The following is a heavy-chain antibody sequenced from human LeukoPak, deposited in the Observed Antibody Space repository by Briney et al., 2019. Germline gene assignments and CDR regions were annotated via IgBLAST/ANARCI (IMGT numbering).Heavy chain of an antibody. Sequence: PGGSLTLSCAASGFTFSSYSMNWVRQAPGKGLERVSAISGSGGSTYYADSLKGRSTSSNDNSKNTLYLQMNRLRAEDTAVYSCAKGLWDILVVPDAPFDYWGQGTLVTVSS. CDR2: ISGSGGST. D-gene: IGHD2-2*01. CDR3: AKGLWDILVVPDAPFDY. J-gene: IGHJ4*02. V-gene: IGHV3-23*01. CDR1: GFTFSSYS.